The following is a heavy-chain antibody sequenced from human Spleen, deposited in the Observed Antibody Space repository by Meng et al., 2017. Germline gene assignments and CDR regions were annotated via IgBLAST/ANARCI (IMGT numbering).Heavy chain of an antibody. V-gene: IGHV7-4-1*02. CDR2: INTDTGNP. CDR3: ARVDTVEFDY. CDR1: GYIFTTYG. Sequence: QVQLVQSGAELKKPGASVQVSCKASGYIFTTYGMNWVRQAPGQGLEWMGWINTDTGNPTYAQGFTGRFVFSLDTSVSTAYLQISSLKAEDTAVYYCARVDTVEFDYWGQGTLVTVSS. J-gene: IGHJ4*02. D-gene: IGHD1-1*01.